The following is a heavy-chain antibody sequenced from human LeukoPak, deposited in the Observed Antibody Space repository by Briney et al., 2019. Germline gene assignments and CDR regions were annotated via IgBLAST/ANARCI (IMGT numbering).Heavy chain of an antibody. V-gene: IGHV3-64D*06. CDR3: LKDNSGSGDY. D-gene: IGHD3-10*01. CDR1: GFTFSSYA. CDR2: ITSNGGIT. J-gene: IGHJ4*02. Sequence: GGSLRLSCSASGFTFSSYAMHWVRQAPGKGLEYVSAITSNGGITYYADSVKGRFTISRDNSKNTVYLQMSSLRTGDTAVYYCLKDNSGSGDYWVQGTLVTVSS.